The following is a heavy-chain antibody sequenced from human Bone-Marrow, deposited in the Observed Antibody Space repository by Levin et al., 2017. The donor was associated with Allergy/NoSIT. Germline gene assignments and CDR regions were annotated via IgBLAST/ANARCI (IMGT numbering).Heavy chain of an antibody. J-gene: IGHJ5*02. D-gene: IGHD2-2*01. CDR1: GGSVSSRSYY. V-gene: IGHV4-61*01. Sequence: SETLSLTCTVSGGSVSSRSYYWSWIRPSPGKGLEWIGHIYYSGSTNYNPSLKSRVTISVDTSKNQFSLKLSSVTAADTAVYYCAREWACVIVPAPPVDPWGQGTLVTVSS. CDR3: AREWACVIVPAPPVDP. CDR2: IYYSGST.